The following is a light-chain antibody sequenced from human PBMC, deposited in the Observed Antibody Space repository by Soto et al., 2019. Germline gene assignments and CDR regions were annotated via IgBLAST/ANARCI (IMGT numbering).Light chain of an antibody. CDR1: SSDVGGYNY. V-gene: IGLV2-14*01. CDR3: SSYTSSIL. J-gene: IGLJ2*01. Sequence: QSALTQPASVSGSAGQSITISCTGTSSDVGGYNYVSWYQQHPGKAPKLMIYDVSNRPSGVSNRFSGSKSGNTASLTISGLQAEDEADYYCSSYTSSILVGGGTKLTVL. CDR2: DVS.